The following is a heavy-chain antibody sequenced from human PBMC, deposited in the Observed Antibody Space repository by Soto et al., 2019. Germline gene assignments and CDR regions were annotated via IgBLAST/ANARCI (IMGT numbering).Heavy chain of an antibody. CDR2: MNPNSGNS. D-gene: IGHD3-22*01. V-gene: IGHV1-8*01. J-gene: IGHJ4*02. CDR3: ARGQDYHDSSGYNDH. CDR1: GYTFISFD. Sequence: QVQLVQSGAEVKKPGASVKVSCKTSGYTFISFDINWVRQATGQGPEWMGWMNPNSGNSGSAQKFQGRVTMTRDNSIATAYMEVRSLTSEDTAVYYCARGQDYHDSSGYNDHWGQGTLVTVSS.